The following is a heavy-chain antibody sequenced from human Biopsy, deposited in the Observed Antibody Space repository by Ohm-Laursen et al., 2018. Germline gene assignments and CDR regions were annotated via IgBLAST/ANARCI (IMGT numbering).Heavy chain of an antibody. J-gene: IGHJ4*02. D-gene: IGHD3-3*01. CDR1: GDSISIYY. Sequence: GILSLTCNVSGDSISIYYWSWIRQPPGKGLEWIGNFYYSGSTNYNPSLKSRITMSLDRSKSQVSLRMNSVTAADTAVYYCARARIKTSGVLIPETYYFDSWGQGTPVTVSS. CDR3: ARARIKTSGVLIPETYYFDS. V-gene: IGHV4-59*01. CDR2: FYYSGST.